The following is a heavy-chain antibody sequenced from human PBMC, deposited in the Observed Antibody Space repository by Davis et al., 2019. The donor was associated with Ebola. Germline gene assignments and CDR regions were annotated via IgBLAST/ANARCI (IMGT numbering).Heavy chain of an antibody. J-gene: IGHJ6*02. D-gene: IGHD1-26*01. CDR2: ISAAGTII. CDR1: GFTFSSYS. Sequence: GGSLRLSCAASGFTFSSYSMNWVRQAPGKGLEWVSYISAAGTIISYADSVKGRFTISRDNAKNSLYLQVNSLRAEDTAVYYCARAQLRATTFVRTGGLDVWGQGTTVTVSS. V-gene: IGHV3-48*04. CDR3: ARAQLRATTFVRTGGLDV.